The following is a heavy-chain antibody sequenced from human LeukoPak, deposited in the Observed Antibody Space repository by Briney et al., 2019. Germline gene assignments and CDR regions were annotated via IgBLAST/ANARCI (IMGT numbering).Heavy chain of an antibody. CDR3: AKDLVSYYDSSGYYLFDY. Sequence: PGASLRLSCAASGFTFSSYAMSWVRQAPGKGLEWVPAISGSGGSTYYADSVKGRFTISRDNSKNTLYLQMNSLRAEDTAVYYCAKDLVSYYDSSGYYLFDYWGQGTLVTVSS. J-gene: IGHJ4*02. V-gene: IGHV3-23*01. CDR2: ISGSGGST. D-gene: IGHD3-22*01. CDR1: GFTFSSYA.